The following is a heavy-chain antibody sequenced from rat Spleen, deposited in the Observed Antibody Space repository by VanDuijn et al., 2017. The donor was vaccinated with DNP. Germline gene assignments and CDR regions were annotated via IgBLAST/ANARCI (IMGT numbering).Heavy chain of an antibody. CDR3: ARHDYYSSPYYAMDA. D-gene: IGHD1-2*01. Sequence: EVQLVESGGGLVQPGRSMKLSCAVSGFTFSDYSMAWVLQAPTKGLEWVASISPDGHITYYQDSIKGRFTISRDNGKSTLYLQMESMRSEDTATYYCARHDYYSSPYYAMDAWGQGTSVSVSS. J-gene: IGHJ4*01. V-gene: IGHV5-25*01. CDR1: GFTFSDYS. CDR2: ISPDGHIT.